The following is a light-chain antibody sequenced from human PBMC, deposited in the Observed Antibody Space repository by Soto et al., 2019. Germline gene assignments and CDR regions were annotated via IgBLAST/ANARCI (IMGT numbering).Light chain of an antibody. CDR2: EVT. V-gene: IGLV2-23*02. Sequence: QSFVTQPASVSGSPGQSVTISCSGSDIGNYNLVSWYQHLPGRAPKLLIFEVTMRPSGISDRFSGSKSASTASLTISGLQAEDEGDYYCASYAGSRTYVFGSGTKVTVL. CDR1: SDIGNYNL. J-gene: IGLJ1*01. CDR3: ASYAGSRTYV.